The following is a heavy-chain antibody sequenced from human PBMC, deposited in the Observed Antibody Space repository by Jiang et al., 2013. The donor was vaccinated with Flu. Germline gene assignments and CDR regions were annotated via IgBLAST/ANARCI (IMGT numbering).Heavy chain of an antibody. D-gene: IGHD3-16*02. J-gene: IGHJ4*02. CDR3: AKDYDYVWGSYQPTQTSGHFDY. CDR1: GFTFSSYA. V-gene: IGHV3-23*01. Sequence: VQLLESGGGLVQPGGSLRLSCAASGFTFSSYAMSWVRQAPGKGLEWVSAISGSGGSTYYADSVKGRFTISRDNSKNTLYLQMNSLRAEDTAVYYCAKDYDYVWGSYQPTQTSGHFDYWGQGTLVT. CDR2: ISGSGGST.